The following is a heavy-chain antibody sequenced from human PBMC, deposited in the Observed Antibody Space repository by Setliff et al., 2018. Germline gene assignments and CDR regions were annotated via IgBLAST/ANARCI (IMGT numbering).Heavy chain of an antibody. CDR3: ARDRRPFNWGGNDAFDI. CDR1: GFTFSRYW. D-gene: IGHD7-27*01. V-gene: IGHV3-7*01. J-gene: IGHJ3*02. CDR2: IKQDGSEK. Sequence: PGGSLRLSCAASGFTFSRYWMSWVRQAPGKGLEWVANIKQDGSEKYYVDSVKGRFTISRDNAKKSLYLQMNSLRAEDTAVYYCARDRRPFNWGGNDAFDIWGQGTMVTVSS.